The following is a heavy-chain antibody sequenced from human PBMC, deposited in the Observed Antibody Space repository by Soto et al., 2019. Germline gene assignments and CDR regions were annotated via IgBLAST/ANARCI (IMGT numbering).Heavy chain of an antibody. V-gene: IGHV4-31*01. J-gene: IGHJ2*01. Sequence: QVQLQESGPRLVKPSQTLSLSCSVSGDYITRGDHYWSWIRQYPGKGLEWIGYISHTGKTYYSPSLKSQATVSVNTSQKPFSLRLPSGISAHTAVYYCERVPGGVFLAQWFFNLWGRGTLVTVSS. D-gene: IGHD3-3*01. CDR1: GDYITRGDHY. CDR3: ERVPGGVFLAQWFFNL. CDR2: ISHTGKT.